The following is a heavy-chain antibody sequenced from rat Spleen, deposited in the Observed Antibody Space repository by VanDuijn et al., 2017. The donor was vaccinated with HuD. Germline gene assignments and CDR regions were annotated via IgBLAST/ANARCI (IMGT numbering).Heavy chain of an antibody. J-gene: IGHJ1*01. D-gene: IGHD4-4*01. Sequence: EVQLVESDGGLVQPGRSLKLSCAASGFTFSDFYMAWVRQAPTKGLEWVATISYDGSKTYYRDSVKGRFTISRDNARSTLNLHMDSLRSEDTAIYCTRRGYLSDWYFDFWGPGTMVTVSS. CDR2: ISYDGSKT. V-gene: IGHV5-29*01. CDR3: TRRGYLSDWYFDF. CDR1: GFTFSDFY.